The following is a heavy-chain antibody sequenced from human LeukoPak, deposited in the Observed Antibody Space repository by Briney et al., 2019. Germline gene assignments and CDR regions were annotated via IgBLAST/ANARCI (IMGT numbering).Heavy chain of an antibody. D-gene: IGHD3-3*01. CDR2: IKSKTDGGTT. Sequence: GGSLRLSCAASGFTFSNAWMSWVRQAPGKGLEWVGRIKSKTDGGTTDYAAPVKGKFTISRDDSKNTLYLQMNSLKTEDTAVYYCTTDREDTIFGVVITDYWGQGTLVTVSS. CDR3: TTDREDTIFGVVITDY. V-gene: IGHV3-15*01. CDR1: GFTFSNAW. J-gene: IGHJ4*02.